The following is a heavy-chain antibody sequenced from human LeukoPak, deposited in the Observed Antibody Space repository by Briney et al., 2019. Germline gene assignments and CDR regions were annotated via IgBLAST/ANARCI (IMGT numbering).Heavy chain of an antibody. CDR1: GFTFTSSN. V-gene: IGHV3-48*02. CDR2: ISSSSTI. Sequence: GGSLRLSCAASGFTFTSSNMNWVRQAPGKGLEWVSYISSSSTIYYADSVKGRFTISRDNAKNSLYLQMSSLRDEDTAVYYCARLTTLQAGYWGQGTLVTVSS. CDR3: ARLTTLQAGY. D-gene: IGHD4-11*01. J-gene: IGHJ4*02.